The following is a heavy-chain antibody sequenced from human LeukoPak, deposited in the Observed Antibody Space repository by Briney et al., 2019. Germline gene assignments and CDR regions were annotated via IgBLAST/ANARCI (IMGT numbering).Heavy chain of an antibody. CDR3: ARVRIGQQLDKYYYYAMDV. Sequence: GASVKVSCKASGYTFTDYYMHWVRQAPGQGLEGMGWINPNSGGTNFAQKFQGRVTMTTDTSISTAYMEVSRLRSDDTAVYYCARVRIGQQLDKYYYYAMDVWGQGTTVTVSS. J-gene: IGHJ6*02. D-gene: IGHD6-13*01. CDR1: GYTFTDYY. CDR2: INPNSGGT. V-gene: IGHV1-2*02.